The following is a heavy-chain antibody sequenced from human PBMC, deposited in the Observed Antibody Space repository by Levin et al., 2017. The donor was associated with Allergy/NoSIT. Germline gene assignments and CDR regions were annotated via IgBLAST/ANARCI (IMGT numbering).Heavy chain of an antibody. J-gene: IGHJ2*01. CDR2: IYYSGST. V-gene: IGHV4-39*01. D-gene: IGHD4-17*01. Sequence: SQTLSLTCTVSCGSIRSSDYYWGWIRQPPGKGLEWIGGIYYSGSTYYNPSLKSRVTISVDTSKNQFSLKLSSVTAADTAVYYCARRSLDRGARYWYFDLWGRGTLVTVSS. CDR3: ARRSLDRGARYWYFDL. CDR1: CGSIRSSDYY.